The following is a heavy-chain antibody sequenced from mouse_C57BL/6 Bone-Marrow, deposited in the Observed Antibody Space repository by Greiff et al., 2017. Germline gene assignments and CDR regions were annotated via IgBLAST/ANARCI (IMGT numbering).Heavy chain of an antibody. Sequence: VQLQQPGAELVRPGTSVKLSCKASGYTFTSYCMHWVKQRPGQGLEWIGVFDPYDSYTNYNQNFKGKATLTVATSSSTAYMQLSSLTSEYSAVYYCTLLPWFAYWGQGTLVTVSA. CDR3: TLLPWFAY. D-gene: IGHD2-1*01. CDR2: FDPYDSYT. CDR1: GYTFTSYC. V-gene: IGHV1-59*01. J-gene: IGHJ3*01.